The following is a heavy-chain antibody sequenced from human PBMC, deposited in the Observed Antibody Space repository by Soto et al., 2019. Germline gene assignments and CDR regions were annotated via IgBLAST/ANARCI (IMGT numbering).Heavy chain of an antibody. CDR1: GGTISSFG. D-gene: IGHD2-8*01. CDR3: ARSCTKSRRGGVAFDY. J-gene: IGHJ4*02. Sequence: QVQLVQSGAEVKKPGSSVKVSCTTSGGTISSFGMNWVRQAPGQGLEWMGGIVPIDGSTKYAEKFQGRVTITADASTSTVYTDLSSLRSEDTAVYYCARSCTKSRRGGVAFDYWGQGTLLTVSP. CDR2: IVPIDGST. V-gene: IGHV1-69*01.